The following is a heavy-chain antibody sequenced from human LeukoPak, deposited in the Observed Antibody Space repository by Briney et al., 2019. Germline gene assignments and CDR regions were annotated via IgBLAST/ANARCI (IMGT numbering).Heavy chain of an antibody. V-gene: IGHV4-4*02. CDR2: IYHSGST. CDR1: GGSISSSNW. D-gene: IGHD3-10*01. Sequence: SGTLSLTCAVSGGSISSSNWWSWVRQPPGKGLEWIGEIYHSGSTKYNPSLKSRVTISVDTSKNQLSLKLSSVTAADTAMYYCARSYGSGSYFDCWGQGTLVAVSS. CDR3: ARSYGSGSYFDC. J-gene: IGHJ4*02.